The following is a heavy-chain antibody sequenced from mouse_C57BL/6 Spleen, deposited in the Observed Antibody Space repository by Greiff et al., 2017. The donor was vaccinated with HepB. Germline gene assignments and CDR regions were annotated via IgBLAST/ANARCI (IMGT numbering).Heavy chain of an antibody. V-gene: IGHV1-52*01. J-gene: IGHJ2*01. D-gene: IGHD2-2*01. Sequence: VQLQQSGAELVRPGSSVKLSCKASGYTFTSYWMHWVKQRPIQGLEWIGNIDPSDSETHYNQKFKDKATLTVDKSSSTAYMKLNSLTSEDSEVYYCARGSPMFATNFDYWGQGTTLTVSS. CDR3: ARGSPMFATNFDY. CDR1: GYTFTSYW. CDR2: IDPSDSET.